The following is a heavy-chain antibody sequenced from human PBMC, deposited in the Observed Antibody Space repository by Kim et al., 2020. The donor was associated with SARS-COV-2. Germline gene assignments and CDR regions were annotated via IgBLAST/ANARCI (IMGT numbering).Heavy chain of an antibody. D-gene: IGHD2-2*01. CDR3: ASNRLGYCSSTSCQAQPYGMDV. CDR1: GYSFTSYW. V-gene: IGHV5-51*01. J-gene: IGHJ6*02. Sequence: GESLKISRKGSGYSFTSYWIGWVRQMPGKGLEWMGIIYPGDSDTRYSPSFQGQVTISADKSISTAYLQWSSLKASDTAMYYCASNRLGYCSSTSCQAQPYGMDVWGQGTTVTVSS. CDR2: IYPGDSDT.